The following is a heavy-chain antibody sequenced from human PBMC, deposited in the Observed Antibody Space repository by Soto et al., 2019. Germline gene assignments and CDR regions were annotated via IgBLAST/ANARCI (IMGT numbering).Heavy chain of an antibody. J-gene: IGHJ4*02. Sequence: ASVNVSCKASGYAFTDYYIHWVRQAPGQGLEWMGFIDPRSGATRYAQKFQGRVTMRGDTSTNIAYMDLSRLRSDDTAVYYCARVEGSASSAGDWGQGTLVTVSS. V-gene: IGHV1-2*02. CDR2: IDPRSGAT. CDR1: GYAFTDYY. CDR3: ARVEGSASSAGD. D-gene: IGHD6-6*01.